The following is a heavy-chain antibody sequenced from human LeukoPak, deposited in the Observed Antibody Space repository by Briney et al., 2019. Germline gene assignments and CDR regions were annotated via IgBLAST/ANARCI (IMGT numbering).Heavy chain of an antibody. CDR1: GFTFSSSE. V-gene: IGHV3-48*03. J-gene: IGHJ3*02. CDR3: ARGPMAGAFDI. Sequence: PGGSLRLSCAASGFTFSSSEMKWVRQAPGKGLEWVSYISTSGSTMYYADSVKGRFTVSRDNAKNSPYLQMNSLRAEDTALYYCARGPMAGAFDIWGQGTMVTVSS. D-gene: IGHD5-24*01. CDR2: ISTSGSTM.